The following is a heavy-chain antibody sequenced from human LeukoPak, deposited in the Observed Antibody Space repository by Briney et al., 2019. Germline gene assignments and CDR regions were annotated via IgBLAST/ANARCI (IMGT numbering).Heavy chain of an antibody. CDR2: INPSGGST. D-gene: IGHD4-17*01. CDR1: GYTFTSYY. V-gene: IGHV1-46*01. J-gene: IGHJ4*02. CDR3: ARTIVDYGDYSRFDY. Sequence: GASVKVSCKASGYTFTSYYMHWVRQAPGQGLEWMGIINPSGGSTSYAQKFQGRVTMTRDTSTSTVYMELSSLRSEDTAVYYCARTIVDYGDYSRFDYWGQGTLVSVSS.